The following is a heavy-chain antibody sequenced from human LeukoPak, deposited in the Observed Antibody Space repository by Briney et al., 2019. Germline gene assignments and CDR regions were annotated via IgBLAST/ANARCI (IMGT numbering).Heavy chain of an antibody. Sequence: GASVKVSCKAPGGTFSSYAISWVRQAPGKGLEWMGGIIPIFGTANYAQKFQGRVTITADESTSTAYMELSSLRSEDTAVYYCARDSSQLSYSMDVWGQGTTVTVSS. CDR3: ARDSSQLSYSMDV. V-gene: IGHV1-69*13. CDR2: IIPIFGTA. CDR1: GGTFSSYA. D-gene: IGHD6-6*01. J-gene: IGHJ6*02.